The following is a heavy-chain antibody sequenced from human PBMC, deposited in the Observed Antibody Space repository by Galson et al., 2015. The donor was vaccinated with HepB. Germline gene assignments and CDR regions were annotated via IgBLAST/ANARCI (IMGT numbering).Heavy chain of an antibody. CDR2: ISYDGSNK. D-gene: IGHD4-17*01. J-gene: IGHJ5*02. Sequence: SLRLSCAASGFTFSNYAMNWVRQAPGKGLEWVAVISYDGSNKYYVDSVKGRSTISRDNPKNTLFLQIDSLRTEDTAIYYCARSTLLTTLNPWGQGTLVTVSS. CDR1: GFTFSNYA. CDR3: ARSTLLTTLNP. V-gene: IGHV3-30*04.